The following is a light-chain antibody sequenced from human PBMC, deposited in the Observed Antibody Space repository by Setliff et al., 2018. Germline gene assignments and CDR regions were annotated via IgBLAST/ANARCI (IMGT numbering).Light chain of an antibody. CDR2: WAS. Sequence: DIVMTQSPDSLAVSLGERATINCKSSQSVLYSSNNKNYLSWYQQKPGQPPKLLIYWASTRESGVPDRFSGSGSGTDFTLTISSLQAEDVAVYYGQQYYSTPRTVGGGTKVDIK. CDR1: QSVLYSSNNKNY. CDR3: QQYYSTPRT. J-gene: IGKJ4*01. V-gene: IGKV4-1*01.